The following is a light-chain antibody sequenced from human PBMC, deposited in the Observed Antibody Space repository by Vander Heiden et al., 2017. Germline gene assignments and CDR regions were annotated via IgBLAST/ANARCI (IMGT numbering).Light chain of an antibody. CDR3: QQSYITLAWT. Sequence: DIQMTQSPSSLSASVGDRVTITCRASQSISTYFNWYQQKPGQAPKVLIYGAFILESGVPSRFSGSGSGTDFTLTISSLQPEDFGTYYCQQSYITLAWTLGQGTKVEIK. V-gene: IGKV1-39*01. CDR2: GAF. CDR1: QSISTY. J-gene: IGKJ1*01.